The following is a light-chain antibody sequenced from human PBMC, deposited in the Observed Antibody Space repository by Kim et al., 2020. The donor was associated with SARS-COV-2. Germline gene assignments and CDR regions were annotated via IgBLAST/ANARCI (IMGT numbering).Light chain of an antibody. Sequence: SSELTQDPAVSVALGQTVRITCQGDSLRRYYASWYQQKPGQAPVLVIYGKNNRPSGIPDRFSGSSSGNTASLTITGAQAEGEADYYCNSRDSSGNHWVFG. CDR3: NSRDSSGNHWV. J-gene: IGLJ3*02. CDR2: GKN. V-gene: IGLV3-19*01. CDR1: SLRRYY.